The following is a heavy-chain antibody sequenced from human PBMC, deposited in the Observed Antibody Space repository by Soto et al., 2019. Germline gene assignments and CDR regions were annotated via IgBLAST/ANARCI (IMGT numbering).Heavy chain of an antibody. V-gene: IGHV3-21*01. J-gene: IGHJ4*02. CDR3: ARGADYTNSNFDL. CDR2: ISSSGDT. Sequence: EVQLVESGGGLVKPGGSLRLSCAVSGFAFRSYSVNWVRQAPGKGLEWISSISSSGDTYYTDSLKGRLAISRDNAKNSLYLQMTSLRVEDTAVYYCARGADYTNSNFDLWGQGTLVTVAS. CDR1: GFAFRSYS. D-gene: IGHD4-4*01.